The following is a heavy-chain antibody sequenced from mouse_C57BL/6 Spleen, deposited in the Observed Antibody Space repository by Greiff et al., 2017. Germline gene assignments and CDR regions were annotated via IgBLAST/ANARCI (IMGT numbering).Heavy chain of an antibody. CDR2: ISDGGSYT. V-gene: IGHV5-4*01. CDR3: ARETLTGYFDY. D-gene: IGHD4-1*01. J-gene: IGHJ2*01. CDR1: GFTFSSYA. Sequence: EVQLVESGGGLVKPGGSLKLSCAASGFTFSSYAMSWVRQTPEKRLEWVATISDGGSYTYYPDNVKGRFTISRDNAKNNLYLQMSHLKSEDTAMYYCARETLTGYFDYWGQGTTLTVSS.